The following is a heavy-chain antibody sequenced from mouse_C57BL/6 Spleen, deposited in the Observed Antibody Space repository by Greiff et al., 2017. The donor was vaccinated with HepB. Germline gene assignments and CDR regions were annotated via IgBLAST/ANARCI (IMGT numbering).Heavy chain of an antibody. Sequence: VQLQQSGAELVKPGASVKISCKASGYAFSSYWMNWVKQRPGKGLEWIGQIYPGDGDTNYNGKFKGKATLTADKSSSTAYMQLSSLTSEDSAVYFCARWGDYDGSWYFDVWGTGTTVTVSS. CDR2: IYPGDGDT. D-gene: IGHD2-4*01. CDR1: GYAFSSYW. V-gene: IGHV1-80*01. CDR3: ARWGDYDGSWYFDV. J-gene: IGHJ1*03.